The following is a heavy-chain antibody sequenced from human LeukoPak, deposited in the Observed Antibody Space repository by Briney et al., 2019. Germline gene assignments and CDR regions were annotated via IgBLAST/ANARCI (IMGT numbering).Heavy chain of an antibody. J-gene: IGHJ4*02. V-gene: IGHV1-8*01. D-gene: IGHD3-22*01. Sequence: ASVKVSCKASGYTFTSYDINWVRQATGQGLEWMGWMYPNSGNTGYAQKFQGRVTMTEDTSTDTAYMELSSLRSEDTAVYYCATGRYYDSSGYFLDYWGQGTLVTVSS. CDR3: ATGRYYDSSGYFLDY. CDR2: MYPNSGNT. CDR1: GYTFTSYD.